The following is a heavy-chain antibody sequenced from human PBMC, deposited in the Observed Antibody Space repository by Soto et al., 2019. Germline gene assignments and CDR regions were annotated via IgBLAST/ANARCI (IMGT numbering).Heavy chain of an antibody. J-gene: IGHJ5*02. Sequence: QVQLQESGPGLVKPSQTLSLTCTVSGGSISNGDYSWTWIRQHPGKGLEWIGFIYNSGNTYYNPSLKSRITISVDTSNNQFSLSLNSVTVADTAVYYCAVSPGGDRQMAWFDPWGQGTLVTVSS. D-gene: IGHD2-21*02. CDR3: AVSPGGDRQMAWFDP. CDR1: GGSISNGDYS. V-gene: IGHV4-31*03. CDR2: IYNSGNT.